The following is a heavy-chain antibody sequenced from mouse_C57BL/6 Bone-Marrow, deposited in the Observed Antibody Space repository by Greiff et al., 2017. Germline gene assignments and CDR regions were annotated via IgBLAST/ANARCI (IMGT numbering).Heavy chain of an antibody. V-gene: IGHV5-16*01. J-gene: IGHJ2*01. CDR1: GFTFSDYY. CDR2: INYDGSST. D-gene: IGHD4-1*01. Sequence: EVKLVGSEGGLVQPGSSMKLSCTASGFTFSDYYMAWVRQVPEKGLEWVANINYDGSSTYYLDSLKSRFIISRDNAKNILYLQMSSLKSEDTATYYCARVPLWDGGYWGQGTTLTVSS. CDR3: ARVPLWDGGY.